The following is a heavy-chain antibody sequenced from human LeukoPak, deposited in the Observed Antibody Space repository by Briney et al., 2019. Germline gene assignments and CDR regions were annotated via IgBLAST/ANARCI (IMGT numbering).Heavy chain of an antibody. CDR1: GYTFTIYY. CDR3: ARDHQYGDYDGTFDY. CDR2: INPSGGST. Sequence: ASVKVSCKASGYTFTIYYMHWVRQAPGQGLEWMGIINPSGGSTSYAQKFQGRVTMTRDMSTSTVYMELSSLRSEDTAVYYCARDHQYGDYDGTFDYWGQGTLVTVSS. V-gene: IGHV1-46*01. J-gene: IGHJ4*02. D-gene: IGHD4-17*01.